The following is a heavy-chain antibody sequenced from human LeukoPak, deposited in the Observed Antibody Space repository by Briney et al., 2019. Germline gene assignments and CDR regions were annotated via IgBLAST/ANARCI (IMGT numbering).Heavy chain of an antibody. CDR2: VWYDGSTN. CDR1: GFTFSNFG. J-gene: IGHJ4*02. V-gene: IGHV3-33*06. Sequence: PGGSLRLSCAASGFTFSNFGIHWVRQAPGRGLEWVAAVWYDGSTNFYAGSVKGRFTISRDTSENTVFLELSRLRGDDSAVYYCAKDKAPYSSSNSFESWGQGTLVTVSS. D-gene: IGHD6-6*01. CDR3: AKDKAPYSSSNSFES.